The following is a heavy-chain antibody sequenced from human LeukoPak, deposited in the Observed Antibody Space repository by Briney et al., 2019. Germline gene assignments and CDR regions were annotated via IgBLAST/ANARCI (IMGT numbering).Heavy chain of an antibody. D-gene: IGHD5-18*01. CDR2: IYHSGYT. CDR3: TTVPHYANQYYSRSYGS. CDR1: GYSISSHCY. Sequence: PSETLSLTCSVTGYSISSHCYCDRVRQPPGQGLEWIGGIYHSGYTYYYPSLKSRVTLSVDTSKNQFSLRPSSVTAADTAVYYCTTVPHYANQYYSRSYGSWGQGTLVIVSS. V-gene: IGHV4-38-2*02. J-gene: IGHJ1*01.